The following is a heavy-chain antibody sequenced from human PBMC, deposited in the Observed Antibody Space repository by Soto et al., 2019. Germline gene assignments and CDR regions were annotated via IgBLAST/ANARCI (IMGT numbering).Heavy chain of an antibody. Sequence: QVQLQESGPGLVKPSQTLSLTCTVSGGSISSGGYYWSWIRQHPGKGLEWIGYIYYSGSTYYNPSLKSRVTISVDTSKNQFSPKLSSVTAADTAVYYCASRIVVVPAAIVSAFDIWGQGTMVTVSS. D-gene: IGHD2-2*02. J-gene: IGHJ3*02. CDR1: GGSISSGGYY. CDR3: ASRIVVVPAAIVSAFDI. V-gene: IGHV4-31*03. CDR2: IYYSGST.